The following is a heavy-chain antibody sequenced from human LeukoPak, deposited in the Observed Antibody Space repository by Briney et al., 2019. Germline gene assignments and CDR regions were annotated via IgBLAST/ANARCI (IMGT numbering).Heavy chain of an antibody. D-gene: IGHD6-19*01. CDR1: GFTFSDYH. Sequence: GGSLRLSCAASGFTFSDYHMSWIRQAPGKGLEWVSYISNSGSTIYYADSVKGRFTISRDNAKNSLYLQMNSLRAEDTAVYYCARDRRGWWDKIDYWGQGTLVTVSS. V-gene: IGHV3-11*04. CDR2: ISNSGSTI. J-gene: IGHJ4*02. CDR3: ARDRRGWWDKIDY.